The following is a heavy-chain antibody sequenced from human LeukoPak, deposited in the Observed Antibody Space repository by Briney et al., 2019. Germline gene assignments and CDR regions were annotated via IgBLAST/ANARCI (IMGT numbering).Heavy chain of an antibody. CDR1: GFTFSDYY. J-gene: IGHJ3*02. Sequence: GGSLRLSCAASGFTFSDYYMSWIRQAPGQGLEWVSYISSSSSYTNYAASVKGRFTISRDNAKNSLYLQMNSLRAEDTAVYYCARGTVVLWFGETDAFDIWGQGTMVTVSS. CDR2: ISSSSSYT. V-gene: IGHV3-11*06. CDR3: ARGTVVLWFGETDAFDI. D-gene: IGHD3-10*01.